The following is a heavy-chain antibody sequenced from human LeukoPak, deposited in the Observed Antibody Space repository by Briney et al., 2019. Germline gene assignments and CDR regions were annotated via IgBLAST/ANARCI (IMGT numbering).Heavy chain of an antibody. CDR2: IYYSGST. J-gene: IGHJ4*02. CDR3: ARAVRRSGYYNEIDY. D-gene: IGHD3-3*01. Sequence: KTSETLSLTCTVSGGSISSGDYYWTWIRQAPGKGLGWIGYIYYSGSTHYKSSFKSRITISVDTSKNQFSLKLSSVTAADTAVYYCARAVRRSGYYNEIDYWGQGTLVTVSS. V-gene: IGHV4-30-4*01. CDR1: GGSISSGDYY.